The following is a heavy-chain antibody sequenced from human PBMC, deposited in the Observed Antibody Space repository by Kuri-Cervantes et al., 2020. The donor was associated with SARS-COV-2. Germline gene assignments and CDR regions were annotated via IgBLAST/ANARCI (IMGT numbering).Heavy chain of an antibody. CDR3: ARVGVTMVRGVSYYFDY. V-gene: IGHV3-48*01. CDR1: GFTFSSYS. CDR2: ISSSSSTI. D-gene: IGHD3-10*01. Sequence: GESLKISCAASGFTFSSYSMNWVRQAPGKGLEWVSYISSSSSTIYYADSVKGRFTISRDNSKNTLYLQMNSLRAEDTAVYYCARVGVTMVRGVSYYFDYWGQGTLVTVSS. J-gene: IGHJ4*02.